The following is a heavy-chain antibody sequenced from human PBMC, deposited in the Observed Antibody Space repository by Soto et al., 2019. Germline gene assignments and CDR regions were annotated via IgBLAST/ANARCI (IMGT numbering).Heavy chain of an antibody. CDR2: IWYDGSNK. Sequence: QVQLVESGGGVVQPGRSLRLSCAASGFTFSSYGMHWVRQAPGKGLEWVAVIWYDGSNKYYADSVKGRFTISRDNSKNTLYLQMNSLRAEDTAVYYCARATSSAAMWLFDYWGQGTLVTVSS. CDR1: GFTFSSYG. J-gene: IGHJ4*02. CDR3: ARATSSAAMWLFDY. D-gene: IGHD2-2*01. V-gene: IGHV3-33*01.